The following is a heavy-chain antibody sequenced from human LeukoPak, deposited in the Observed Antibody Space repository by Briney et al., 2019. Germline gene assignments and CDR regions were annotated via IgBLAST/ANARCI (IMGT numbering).Heavy chain of an antibody. J-gene: IGHJ4*02. Sequence: ASVKVSCKASGGTFSSHAISWVRQAPGQGLEWMGGIIPIFGTANYAQKFQGRVTITADKSTSTAYMELSSLRSEDTAVYYCARSYSSGWYGGEDYWGQGTLVTVSS. CDR2: IIPIFGTA. CDR3: ARSYSSGWYGGEDY. V-gene: IGHV1-69*06. CDR1: GGTFSSHA. D-gene: IGHD6-19*01.